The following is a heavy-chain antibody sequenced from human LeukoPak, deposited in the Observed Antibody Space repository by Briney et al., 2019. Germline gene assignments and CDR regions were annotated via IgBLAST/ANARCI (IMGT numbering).Heavy chain of an antibody. J-gene: IGHJ6*02. Sequence: PGRSLRLSCAASGFTFSSYGMHWVRQAPGKGLEWVAVISYDGSNKYYADSVKGRFTISRDNSKNTLYLQMNSLRAEDTAVYYCAKDLAGYCSGGSCYDYYYGMDVWGQGTTVTVSS. V-gene: IGHV3-30*18. CDR1: GFTFSSYG. CDR3: AKDLAGYCSGGSCYDYYYGMDV. CDR2: ISYDGSNK. D-gene: IGHD2-15*01.